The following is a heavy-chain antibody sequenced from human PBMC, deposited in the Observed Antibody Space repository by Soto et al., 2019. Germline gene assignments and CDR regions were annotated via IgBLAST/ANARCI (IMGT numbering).Heavy chain of an antibody. D-gene: IGHD2-2*01. V-gene: IGHV3-7*01. J-gene: IGHJ6*03. Sequence: GGSLRLSCAASGFTFSSYWMSWVRQAPGKGLEWVANIKQDGSEKYYVDSVKGRFTISRDNAKSSLYLQMNSLRAEDTAVYYCATSDEVVPAAIHYYYMDVWGKGTTVTVSS. CDR2: IKQDGSEK. CDR3: ATSDEVVPAAIHYYYMDV. CDR1: GFTFSSYW.